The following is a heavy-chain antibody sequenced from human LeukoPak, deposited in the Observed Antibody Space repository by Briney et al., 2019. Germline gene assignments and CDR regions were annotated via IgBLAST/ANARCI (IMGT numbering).Heavy chain of an antibody. J-gene: IGHJ4*02. Sequence: PGGSLRLSCEASGFTFGSYAMYWVRQAPGKGLEWVAGIFGSGGSPHYADSVKGRFTISRDNSKNTVYLQINSLRVDDTAVYYCGKTTAGYSSGQKPAWPVDYWGQGTLVTVSS. V-gene: IGHV3-23*01. CDR3: GKTTAGYSSGQKPAWPVDY. CDR1: GFTFGSYA. D-gene: IGHD5-18*01. CDR2: IFGSGGSP.